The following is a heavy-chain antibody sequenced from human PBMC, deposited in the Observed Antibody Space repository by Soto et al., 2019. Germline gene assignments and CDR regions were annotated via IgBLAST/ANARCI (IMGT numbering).Heavy chain of an antibody. CDR1: GFTFSGYG. Sequence: VQLVESGGGVVQPGRSLRLSCAASGFTFSGYGMHWVRQAPGKGLEWVSGISWNSGSIGYADSVKGRFTISRDNAKNSLYLQMNSLRAEDTALYYCAKSRAGEGYCSGGSCLFDYWGQGTLVTVSS. V-gene: IGHV3-9*01. CDR3: AKSRAGEGYCSGGSCLFDY. J-gene: IGHJ4*02. CDR2: ISWNSGSI. D-gene: IGHD2-15*01.